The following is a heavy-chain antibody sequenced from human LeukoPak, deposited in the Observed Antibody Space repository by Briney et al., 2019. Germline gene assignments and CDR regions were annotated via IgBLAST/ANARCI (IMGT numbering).Heavy chain of an antibody. Sequence: GGSLRLSCAASGFTFDEYAMHWVRQAPGKGLEWVSGISWNSGSIGYADSVKGRFTISRDNAKNSLYLQMNSLRAEDTALYYCAKDRAHYYGSGSLSYWGQGTLVTVSS. D-gene: IGHD3-10*01. J-gene: IGHJ4*02. CDR2: ISWNSGSI. CDR3: AKDRAHYYGSGSLSY. CDR1: GFTFDEYA. V-gene: IGHV3-9*01.